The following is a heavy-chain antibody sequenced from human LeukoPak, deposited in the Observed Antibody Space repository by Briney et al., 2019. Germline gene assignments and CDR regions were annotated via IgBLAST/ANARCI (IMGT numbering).Heavy chain of an antibody. CDR3: ARADVYDILTGYYNRRYYCGMDV. CDR2: ISSSGSTI. D-gene: IGHD3-9*01. Sequence: GGSLRLSCAASGFTFSDYYMSWIRQAPGKGLEWVSYISSSGSTIYYADSVKGRFTISRDNAKNSLYLQMNSLRAEDTAVYYCARADVYDILTGYYNRRYYCGMDVWGQGTTVTVSS. J-gene: IGHJ6*02. CDR1: GFTFSDYY. V-gene: IGHV3-11*01.